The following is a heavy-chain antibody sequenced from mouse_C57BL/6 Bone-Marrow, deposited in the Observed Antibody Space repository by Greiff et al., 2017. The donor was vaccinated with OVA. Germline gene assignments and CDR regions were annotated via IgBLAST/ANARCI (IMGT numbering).Heavy chain of an antibody. J-gene: IGHJ2*01. CDR1: GFTFSSYG. D-gene: IGHD2-13*01. CDR2: ISSGGSYT. CDR3: ARRGDPHYFDY. Sequence: EVQRVESGGDLVKPGGSLKLSCAASGFTFSSYGMSWVRQTPDKRLEWVATISSGGSYTYYPDSVKGRFTISRDNAKNTLYLQMSSLKSEDTAMYYCARRGDPHYFDYWGQGTTLTVSP. V-gene: IGHV5-6*01.